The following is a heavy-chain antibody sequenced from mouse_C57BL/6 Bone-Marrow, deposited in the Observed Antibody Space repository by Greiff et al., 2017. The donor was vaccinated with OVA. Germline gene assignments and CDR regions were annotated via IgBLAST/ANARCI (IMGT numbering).Heavy chain of an antibody. CDR2: IWGDGST. D-gene: IGHD1-1*01. CDR1: GFSLTSYG. V-gene: IGHV2-3*01. Sequence: QVQLQESGPGLVAPSQSLSITCTVSGFSLTSYGVSWVRQPPGKGLEWLGVIWGDGSTNYHSALISRLGISKDNSKSQVFLKLNSLQTDDTATYYCAKFGTTVVDLYWYFDVWGTGTTVTVSS. CDR3: AKFGTTVVDLYWYFDV. J-gene: IGHJ1*03.